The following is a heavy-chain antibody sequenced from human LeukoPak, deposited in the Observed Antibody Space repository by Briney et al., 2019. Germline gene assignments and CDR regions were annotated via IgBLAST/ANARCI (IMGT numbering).Heavy chain of an antibody. CDR2: IYYSGST. J-gene: IGHJ4*02. V-gene: IGHV4-39*01. CDR1: GGSISSSSYY. CDR3: ARTCGGDCYSNPPGAQTFDY. D-gene: IGHD2-21*02. Sequence: SETLSLTCTVSGGSISSSSYYWGWIRQPPGKGLEWIGSIYYSGSTYYNPSLKSRVTISVDTSKNQFSLKLSSVTAADTAVYYCARTCGGDCYSNPPGAQTFDYWGQGTLVTVSS.